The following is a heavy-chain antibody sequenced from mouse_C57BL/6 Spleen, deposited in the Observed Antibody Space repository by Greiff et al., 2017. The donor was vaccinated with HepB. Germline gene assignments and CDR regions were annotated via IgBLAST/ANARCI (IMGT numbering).Heavy chain of an antibody. CDR3: ARGDLPGAY. CDR2: IYPSDSET. V-gene: IGHV1-61*01. Sequence: QVQLQQPGAELVRPGSSVKLSCKASGYTFTSYWMDWVKQRPGQGLEWIGNIYPSDSETHYNQKFKDKATLTVYKSSSTAYMQLSSLTSEDSAVYYCARGDLPGAYWGQGTLVTVSA. CDR1: GYTFTSYW. J-gene: IGHJ3*01. D-gene: IGHD5-1*01.